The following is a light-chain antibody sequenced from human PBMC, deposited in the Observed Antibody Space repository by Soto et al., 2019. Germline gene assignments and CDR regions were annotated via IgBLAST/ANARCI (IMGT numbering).Light chain of an antibody. V-gene: IGLV1-44*01. Sequence: QSVLTQSPSASGTPGQRVTISCSGSTSNIGRNTVNWYQQLPGTAPKLLTHSNNQRPSGVPDRFSGSKSGTSASLAISGLQSEDEADYYCASWDDSLNGWVFGGGTKVTVL. CDR2: SNN. CDR1: TSNIGRNT. J-gene: IGLJ3*02. CDR3: ASWDDSLNGWV.